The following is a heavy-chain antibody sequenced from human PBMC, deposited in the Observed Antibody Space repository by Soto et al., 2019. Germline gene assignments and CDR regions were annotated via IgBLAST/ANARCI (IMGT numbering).Heavy chain of an antibody. V-gene: IGHV4-61*05. CDR3: ARVGHYYDSNGYRVDAFDI. J-gene: IGHJ3*02. CDR2: IFYSGNT. CDR1: GGSISSSSYY. Sequence: SETLSLTCTVSGGSISSSSYYWSWIRQPPGKGLEWIGYIFYSGNTYYNPSLKSRLTISVDTSKNQFSLKLSSVTAADTAVYYCARVGHYYDSNGYRVDAFDIWGQGTMVTVSS. D-gene: IGHD3-22*01.